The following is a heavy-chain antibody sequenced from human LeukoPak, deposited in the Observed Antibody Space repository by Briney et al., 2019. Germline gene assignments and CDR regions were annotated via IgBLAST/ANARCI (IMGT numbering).Heavy chain of an antibody. D-gene: IGHD6-13*01. J-gene: IGHJ5*02. Sequence: GGSLRLSCAASGFTFSSYEMNWVRQAPGKGLEWVSYISSSGSTIYYADSVKGRFTISRDNAKNSLYLQMNSLRAEDTAVYYCARGRSSSWYEFLDNWFDPWGQGTLVTVPS. V-gene: IGHV3-48*03. CDR3: ARGRSSSWYEFLDNWFDP. CDR1: GFTFSSYE. CDR2: ISSSGSTI.